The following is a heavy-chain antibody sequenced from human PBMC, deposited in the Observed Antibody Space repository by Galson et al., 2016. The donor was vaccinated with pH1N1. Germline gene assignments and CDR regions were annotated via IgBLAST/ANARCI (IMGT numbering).Heavy chain of an antibody. CDR1: GGTFSNSA. D-gene: IGHD3-10*01. J-gene: IGHJ6*02. Sequence: SVKVSCKASGGTFSNSAVSWVRQAPGQGLEWMGGIIPIFGTTNYAQKIQGRVTITADQITSTSYMESSSLRSEDTAIYYCASPAIVRGVVYYHYGMDVWGQGTTVTVSS. V-gene: IGHV1-69*13. CDR2: IIPIFGTT. CDR3: ASPAIVRGVVYYHYGMDV.